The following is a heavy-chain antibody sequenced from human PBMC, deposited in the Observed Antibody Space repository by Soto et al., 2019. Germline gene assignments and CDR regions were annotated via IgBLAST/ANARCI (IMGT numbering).Heavy chain of an antibody. D-gene: IGHD6-13*01. V-gene: IGHV5-10-1*01. J-gene: IGHJ4*02. CDR2: IDPSDSYA. CDR1: GYSFTSDW. CDR3: ARQVYSSRWYFDD. Sequence: GESLKISCQASGYSFTSDWINWARQMPGKGLEWMGNIDPSDSYANYIPSFQGHVTISTDKSISTAYLQWSSLKASDTAIYYCARQVYSSRWYFDDWGQGTLVTVSS.